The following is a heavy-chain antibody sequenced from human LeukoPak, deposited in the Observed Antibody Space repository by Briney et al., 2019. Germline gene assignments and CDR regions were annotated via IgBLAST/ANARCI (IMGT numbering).Heavy chain of an antibody. J-gene: IGHJ4*02. CDR1: GYTFTSYG. CDR3: AVPSGDYYDSSGLFDY. Sequence: GASVKVSCKASGYTFTSYGISWVRQAPGQGLEWMGWISAYNGNTNYAQKLQGRVTMTTDTSTSTAYMELRSLRSDDTAVYYCAVPSGDYYDSSGLFDYWGQGTLVTVSS. CDR2: ISAYNGNT. D-gene: IGHD3-22*01. V-gene: IGHV1-18*01.